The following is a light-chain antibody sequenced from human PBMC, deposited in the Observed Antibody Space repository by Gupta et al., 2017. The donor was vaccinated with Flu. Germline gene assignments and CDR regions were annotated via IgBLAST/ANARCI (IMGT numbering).Light chain of an antibody. V-gene: IGKV1-5*03. J-gene: IGKJ1*01. CDR3: QQYQSYPRT. CDR2: KAS. CDR1: QNINGW. Sequence: DIQMTQSLFTLSASVGDRVTITCRASQNINGWLAWYQQKPGKAPKLLIYKASNLESGVPSRFSGSGFGTEFTLTINSLLPDDFATYYCQQYQSYPRTFGQGTKVEMK.